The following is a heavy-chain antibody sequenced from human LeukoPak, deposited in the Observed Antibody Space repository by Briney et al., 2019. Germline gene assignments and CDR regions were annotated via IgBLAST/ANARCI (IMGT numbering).Heavy chain of an antibody. Sequence: SETLSLTCTVSGGSISSSSYYWGWIRQPPGMGLEWIGTIHYSGSTNYSPSLKSRVTMSVDTSKNQFSLRLSSVTAADTAVYYCAKHEPLIAFDIWGQGTMVTVSS. V-gene: IGHV4-39*01. CDR2: IHYSGST. CDR3: AKHEPLIAFDI. J-gene: IGHJ3*02. CDR1: GGSISSSSYY.